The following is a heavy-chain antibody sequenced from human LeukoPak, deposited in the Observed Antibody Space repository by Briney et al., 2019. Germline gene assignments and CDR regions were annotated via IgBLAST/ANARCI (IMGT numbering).Heavy chain of an antibody. CDR1: GFTFSSYS. J-gene: IGHJ4*02. D-gene: IGHD1-14*01. CDR2: ISAGGDNT. CDR3: AKDLDPPGTSDS. Sequence: GRSLRLSCAASGFTFSSYSMTWVRQAPGKGLQWVSSISAGGDNTYYADSVKGRFTISRDNSMNTLYLQMNSLRAEDTAVYFCAKDLDPPGTSDSGGQGTLVTVS. V-gene: IGHV3-23*01.